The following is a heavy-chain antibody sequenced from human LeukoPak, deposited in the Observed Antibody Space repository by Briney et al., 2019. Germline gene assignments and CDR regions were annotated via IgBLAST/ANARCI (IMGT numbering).Heavy chain of an antibody. Sequence: ASVKVSCKASGCTFTSYYMHWVRQAPGQGLEWMGIINPSGGSTSYAQKFQGRVTMTRDTSTSTVYMELSSLRSEDTAVYYCARDHAGIAAAGSVGDAFDIWGQGTMVTVSS. CDR2: INPSGGST. CDR3: ARDHAGIAAAGSVGDAFDI. D-gene: IGHD6-13*01. V-gene: IGHV1-46*01. CDR1: GCTFTSYY. J-gene: IGHJ3*02.